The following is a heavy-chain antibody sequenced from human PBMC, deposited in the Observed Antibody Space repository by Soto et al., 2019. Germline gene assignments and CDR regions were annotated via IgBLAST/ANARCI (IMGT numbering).Heavy chain of an antibody. V-gene: IGHV3-7*01. CDR2: IKQDGSEK. J-gene: IGHJ4*02. CDR3: ARVSWHYYDSSGYQYYFDY. D-gene: IGHD3-22*01. Sequence: GGSLRLSCAASGFTFSSYWMSWFRQAPGKGLEWVANIKQDGSEKYYVDSVKGRFTISRDNAKNSLYLQMNSLRAEDTAVYYCARVSWHYYDSSGYQYYFDYWGQGTLVTVSS. CDR1: GFTFSSYW.